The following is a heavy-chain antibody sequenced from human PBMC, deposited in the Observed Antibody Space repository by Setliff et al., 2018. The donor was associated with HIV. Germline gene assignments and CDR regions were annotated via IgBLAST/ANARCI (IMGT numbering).Heavy chain of an antibody. Sequence: PSETLSLTCTVSGGSISSHYWSWIRQPPGKGLEWIGEINHSGSTNYNPSLKSRVTISVDTSKNQFSLKLSSVTAADTAVYYCARLLVRSWFDPWGQGTLVTVSS. CDR3: ARLLVRSWFDP. J-gene: IGHJ5*02. V-gene: IGHV4-34*01. D-gene: IGHD2-8*02. CDR2: INHSGST. CDR1: GGSISSHY.